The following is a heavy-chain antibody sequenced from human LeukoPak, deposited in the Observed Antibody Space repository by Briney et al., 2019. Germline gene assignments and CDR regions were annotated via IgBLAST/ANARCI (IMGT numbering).Heavy chain of an antibody. V-gene: IGHV5-51*01. Sequence: PGESLQISGQGSGSIFTSYWIGWGRPLPGKGLEWMGIIYPGDSDTRYSPSFQGQVTISADKSISTAYLQWSSLKASDTAMYYCAIPFPGITGTMVPFDYWGQGTLVTVSS. CDR1: GSIFTSYW. CDR3: AIPFPGITGTMVPFDY. CDR2: IYPGDSDT. J-gene: IGHJ4*02. D-gene: IGHD1-7*01.